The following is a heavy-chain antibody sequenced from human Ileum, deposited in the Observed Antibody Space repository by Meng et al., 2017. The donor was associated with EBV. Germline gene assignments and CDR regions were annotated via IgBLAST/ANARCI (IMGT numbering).Heavy chain of an antibody. CDR2: IYHRGST. CDR1: GGSIGSGTW. V-gene: IGHV4-4*02. D-gene: IGHD6-19*01. CDR3: ARVGQWLPIDY. J-gene: IGHJ4*02. Sequence: VQLKEPGPGLRTPWAASSRTFGVSGGSIGSGTWWSWVRQPPGKGLNCIGEIYHRGSTNYNPFLKSRVTISVDKSKNQFSLNLSSVTAADTAVYYCARVGQWLPIDYWGQGTLVTVSS.